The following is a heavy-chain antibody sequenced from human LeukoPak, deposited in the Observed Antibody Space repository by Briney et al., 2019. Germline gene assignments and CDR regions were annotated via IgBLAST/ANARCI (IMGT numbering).Heavy chain of an antibody. Sequence: QSGGSLRLSCAASGFTFSSYAMSWVRQAPGKGLEWVAVTSSDLNVKLYADSVKGRFTISRDNSRSTLYLQMNSLRPEDTAIYYCAREGYYGSGSPPSLYFDYWGQGTLVTVSS. CDR3: AREGYYGSGSPPSLYFDY. V-gene: IGHV3-30*03. J-gene: IGHJ4*02. CDR2: TSSDLNVK. CDR1: GFTFSSYA. D-gene: IGHD3-10*01.